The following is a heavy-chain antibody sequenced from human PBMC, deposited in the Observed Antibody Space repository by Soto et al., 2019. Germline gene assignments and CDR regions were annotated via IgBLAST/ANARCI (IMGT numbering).Heavy chain of an antibody. D-gene: IGHD3-22*01. J-gene: IGHJ4*02. CDR1: GFTFSSYA. V-gene: IGHV3-30*04. Sequence: GGSLRLSCAASGFTFSSYAMHWVRQAPGKGLEWVAVISYDGSNKYYADSVKGRFTISRDNSKNTLYLQMNSLRAEDTAVYYCASNLYDSSGYYYFDYWGQGTLVTVSS. CDR2: ISYDGSNK. CDR3: ASNLYDSSGYYYFDY.